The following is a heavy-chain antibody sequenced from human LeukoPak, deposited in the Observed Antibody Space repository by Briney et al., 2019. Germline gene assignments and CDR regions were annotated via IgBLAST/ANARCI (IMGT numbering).Heavy chain of an antibody. CDR2: IIPIFGTA. D-gene: IGHD2-2*01. Sequence: SVKVSCKASGGTFSSYAISWVRQAPGQGLEWMGGIIPIFGTANYAQKFQGRVTITADESTSTAYMELRSLRSEGTAVYYCARDCSSTSCFNWFDPWGQGTLVTVSS. CDR3: ARDCSSTSCFNWFDP. V-gene: IGHV1-69*13. J-gene: IGHJ5*02. CDR1: GGTFSSYA.